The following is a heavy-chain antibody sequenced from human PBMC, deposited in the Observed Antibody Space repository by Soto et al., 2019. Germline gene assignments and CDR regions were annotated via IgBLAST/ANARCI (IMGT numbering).Heavy chain of an antibody. CDR2: IYPGDSET. CDR3: ARQRIEAAFDALAI. J-gene: IGHJ3*02. Sequence: PGESLKISCKGSGYSFTTYRIGWVRQMPGKGLEWMGIIYPGDSETRYSPSFQGQVTISADKSNTTAYLQWSGLKASDTSMYYCARQRIEAAFDALAIWGQGTMVTVSS. V-gene: IGHV5-51*01. D-gene: IGHD6-13*01. CDR1: GYSFTTYR.